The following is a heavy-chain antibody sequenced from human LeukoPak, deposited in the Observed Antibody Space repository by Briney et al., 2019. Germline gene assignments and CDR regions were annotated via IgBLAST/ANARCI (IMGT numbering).Heavy chain of an antibody. Sequence: GGSLRLSCAASGXTFRSYAMNWVRQAPGKELEWVSAISGSGSATYYADSVKGRFTISRDNSKNTLYLQMNSLRAEDTAVYYCAKDQYGEAFDIWGPGTMVTVSS. J-gene: IGHJ3*02. CDR3: AKDQYGEAFDI. V-gene: IGHV3-23*01. D-gene: IGHD4-17*01. CDR2: ISGSGSAT. CDR1: GXTFRSYA.